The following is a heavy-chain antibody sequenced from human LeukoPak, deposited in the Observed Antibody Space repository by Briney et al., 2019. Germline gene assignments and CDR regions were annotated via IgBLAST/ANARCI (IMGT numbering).Heavy chain of an antibody. Sequence: GGSLRLSCAASGFTFSTYWMSWVRQAPGKGLEWVANIKQDGSQKNYVDSVKGRFTISRDNAKNSLYLQMNSLRAEDTAVYFCARDRKEGGLDFWGQGTLVTVSS. CDR1: GFTFSTYW. V-gene: IGHV3-7*01. CDR3: ARDRKEGGLDF. J-gene: IGHJ4*02. CDR2: IKQDGSQK.